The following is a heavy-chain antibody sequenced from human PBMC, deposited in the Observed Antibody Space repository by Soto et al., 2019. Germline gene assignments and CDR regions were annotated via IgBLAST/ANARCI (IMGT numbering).Heavy chain of an antibody. V-gene: IGHV3-23*01. CDR2: ISGSDGKT. Sequence: VGSLRLSCTTSGFSFASFAMTWVRQAPGKGLEWVATISGSDGKTYYADSVKGRFSISRDTSRNTLYLQMNSLRADDTAIYYCAKWSYLDYWGQGTRVTVSS. J-gene: IGHJ4*02. CDR3: AKWSYLDY. CDR1: GFSFASFA. D-gene: IGHD3-3*01.